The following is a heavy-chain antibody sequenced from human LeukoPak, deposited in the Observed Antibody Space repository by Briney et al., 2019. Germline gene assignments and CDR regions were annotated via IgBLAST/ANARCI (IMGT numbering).Heavy chain of an antibody. J-gene: IGHJ3*02. V-gene: IGHV4-59*01. D-gene: IGHD4-11*01. CDR2: IYYSGST. CDR1: GGSISSYY. CDR3: ARFSVTTYAFDI. Sequence: SETLSLTCTVSGGSISSYYWSWIRQRPGKGLEWIGYIYYSGSTNYNPSLKSRVTISVDTSKNQFSLKLSSVTAADTAVYYCARFSVTTYAFDIWGRGTMVTVSS.